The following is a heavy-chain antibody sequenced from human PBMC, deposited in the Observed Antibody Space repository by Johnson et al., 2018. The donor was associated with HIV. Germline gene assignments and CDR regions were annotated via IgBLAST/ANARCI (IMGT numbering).Heavy chain of an antibody. CDR3: ARDSYYYDYDAFDI. Sequence: QMLLVESGGGLVQPGGSLRLSCAASTFIVSSNYMSWIRQAPGKGLEWVSYISSSGATIYYADSVKGRFTISRDNSKNPMYLQMNSLRAEDTAIYYCARDSYYYDYDAFDIWGRGTMVTVSS. CDR1: TFIVSSNY. V-gene: IGHV3-11*04. CDR2: ISSSGATI. J-gene: IGHJ3*02. D-gene: IGHD3-22*01.